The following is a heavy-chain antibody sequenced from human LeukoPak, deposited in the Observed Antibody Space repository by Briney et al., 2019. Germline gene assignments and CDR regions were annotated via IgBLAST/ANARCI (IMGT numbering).Heavy chain of an antibody. V-gene: IGHV4-59*11. D-gene: IGHD5-12*01. CDR3: ARDKSGYDPYYMDV. CDR2: IYYIGNT. J-gene: IGHJ6*03. CDR1: GGSISHHY. Sequence: SETLSLTCTVSGGSISHHYWSWIRQPPGKGLEWIGYIYYIGNTNYNPSLKSRVIISVDTSKNQFSLKLSSVTAADTAVYYCARDKSGYDPYYMDVWGKGTTVTISS.